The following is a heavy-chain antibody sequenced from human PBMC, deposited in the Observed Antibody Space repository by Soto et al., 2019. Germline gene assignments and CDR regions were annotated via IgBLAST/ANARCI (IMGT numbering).Heavy chain of an antibody. Sequence: GGSLRLSCAASGFTFSSYSMNWGRQARGKGLEWVSSINSSSSYIYYAYSVKGPFTIARDNAKNALYLQMNSLRAEDTAGDYCPTLAVDLPDYWRQGTLVTVSS. J-gene: IGHJ4*02. CDR2: INSSSSYI. CDR1: GFTFSSYS. D-gene: IGHD6-19*01. V-gene: IGHV3-21*01. CDR3: PTLAVDLPDY.